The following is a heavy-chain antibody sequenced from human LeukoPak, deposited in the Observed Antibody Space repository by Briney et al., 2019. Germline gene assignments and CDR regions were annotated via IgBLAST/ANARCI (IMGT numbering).Heavy chain of an antibody. CDR3: ARDRITMVRGVIENYYYYMDV. D-gene: IGHD3-10*01. CDR1: GGTFSSYA. V-gene: IGHV1-69*06. J-gene: IGHJ6*03. Sequence: SVKVSFKASGGTFSSYAISWVRQAPGQGLEWMGGIIPIFGTANYAQKFQGRVTITADKSTSTAYMELSSLRSEDTAVYYCARDRITMVRGVIENYYYYMDVWGKGTTVTVSS. CDR2: IIPIFGTA.